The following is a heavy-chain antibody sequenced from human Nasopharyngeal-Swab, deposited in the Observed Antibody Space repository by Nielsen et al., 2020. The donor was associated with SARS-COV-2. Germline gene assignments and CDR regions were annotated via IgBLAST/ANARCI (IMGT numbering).Heavy chain of an antibody. V-gene: IGHV3-48*02. J-gene: IGHJ3*02. CDR2: ISSTTYTT. CDR1: GFTFSSYS. CDR3: ARLQYPRLSRPAAFDI. Sequence: GESLKISCAASGFTFSSYSMNWIRQAPGKGLEWISYISSTTYTTYYVDSVKGRFTISRDNAKNSLYLQMNSLRDEDTAVYYCARLQYPRLSRPAAFDIWGQGTMVTVSS. D-gene: IGHD2-2*02.